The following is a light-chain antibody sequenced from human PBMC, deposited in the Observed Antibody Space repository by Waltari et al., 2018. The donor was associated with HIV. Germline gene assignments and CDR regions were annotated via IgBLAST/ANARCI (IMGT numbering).Light chain of an antibody. CDR2: EVS. CDR1: SSDIGAYDF. Sequence: QSALTQPASVSGSPGQSITVSCTGTSSDIGAYDFVSWYQQTPGTAPKLVVYEVSNRRSGISCRCACSKAGNTASLTISGLQTEDEADYYCSSCTTSNSLLFGGGTKVTVL. CDR3: SSCTTSNSLL. J-gene: IGLJ2*01. V-gene: IGLV2-14*01.